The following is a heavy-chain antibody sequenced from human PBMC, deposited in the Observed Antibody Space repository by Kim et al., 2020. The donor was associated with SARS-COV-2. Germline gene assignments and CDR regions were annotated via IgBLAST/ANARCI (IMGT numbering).Heavy chain of an antibody. CDR2: IYTSGST. J-gene: IGHJ4*02. CDR1: GGSISSNY. CDR3: ARGSSQHGGIFDY. Sequence: SETLSLTCTVSGGSISSNYWSWIRQPAGKGLEYIGRIYTSGSTNYNPSLKSRVTMSVDTSKNQFSLNLSYVTAADTAMYYCARGSSQHGGIFDYWGQGTLVTVSS. V-gene: IGHV4-4*07. D-gene: IGHD1-26*01.